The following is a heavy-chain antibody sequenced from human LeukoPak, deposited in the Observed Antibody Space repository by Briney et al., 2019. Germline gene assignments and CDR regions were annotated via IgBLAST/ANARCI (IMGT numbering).Heavy chain of an antibody. CDR3: ATGGGSGLLLAFDI. CDR1: GYTLTELS. CDR2: FDPEDGET. D-gene: IGHD3-16*01. Sequence: ASVKVSCKVSGYTLTELSMHWVRQAPGKGLEWMGGFDPEDGETIYAQKFQGRVTMTEDTSTDTAHMELSSLRSEDTAVYYCATGGGSGLLLAFDIWGQGTMVTVSS. V-gene: IGHV1-24*01. J-gene: IGHJ3*02.